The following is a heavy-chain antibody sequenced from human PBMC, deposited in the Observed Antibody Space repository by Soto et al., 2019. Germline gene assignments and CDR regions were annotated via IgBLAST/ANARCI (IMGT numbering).Heavy chain of an antibody. CDR2: INHSGST. D-gene: IGHD6-19*01. CDR3: ARGQQWLVKT. CDR1: GGSFSGYY. V-gene: IGHV4-34*01. Sequence: SETLSLTCAVYGGSFSGYYWSWIRQPPGKGLEWIGEINHSGSTNYNPSLKSRVTISVDTSKNQFSLKLSSVTAADTAVYYCARGQQWLVKTWGQGTLVTVS. J-gene: IGHJ4*02.